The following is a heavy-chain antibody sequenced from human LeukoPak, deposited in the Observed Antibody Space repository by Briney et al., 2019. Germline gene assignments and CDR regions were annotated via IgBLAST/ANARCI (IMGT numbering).Heavy chain of an antibody. J-gene: IGHJ3*02. D-gene: IGHD3-16*02. Sequence: ASVKVSCKASGGTFSSYSITWVRQAPGQGLEWMGGIIPIFATVNYAQKFQGRVTITADKSTSTAYTELSSLRSEDTAVYYCARGRTAFGGVIVIPDAFDIWGHGTMVAVSS. CDR1: GGTFSSYS. CDR3: ARGRTAFGGVIVIPDAFDI. CDR2: IIPIFATV. V-gene: IGHV1-69*06.